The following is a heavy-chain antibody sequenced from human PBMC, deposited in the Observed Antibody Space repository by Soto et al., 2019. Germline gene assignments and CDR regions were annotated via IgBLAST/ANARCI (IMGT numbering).Heavy chain of an antibody. V-gene: IGHV1-3*01. J-gene: IGHJ5*02. CDR2: INAGNGNT. CDR1: GYTFTSYA. CDR3: ARVKSSGCSRWFDP. Sequence: QVQLVQSGAEVKKPGASVKVSCKASGYTFTSYAMHWVRQAPGQRLEWMGWINAGNGNTKYSQKFHGRVTMTRDSTASTGYMELGSVISEDTAVYYCARVKSSGCSRWFDPWGQGTPVTVSS. D-gene: IGHD6-19*01.